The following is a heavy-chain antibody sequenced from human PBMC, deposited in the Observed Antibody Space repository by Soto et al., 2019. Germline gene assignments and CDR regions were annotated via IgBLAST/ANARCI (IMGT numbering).Heavy chain of an antibody. J-gene: IGHJ5*02. Sequence: GGSLRLSCAGSGFIFSSYWMHWVRQVPGKGLVWVSRINSDGTSPSYADSVKGRFTISRDNAKNTMYLEMNSLRAEDKGVYYCARREGFCSGGTCYFDRWGRGTLVTVSS. CDR1: GFIFSSYW. V-gene: IGHV3-74*01. CDR2: INSDGTSP. D-gene: IGHD2-15*01. CDR3: ARREGFCSGGTCYFDR.